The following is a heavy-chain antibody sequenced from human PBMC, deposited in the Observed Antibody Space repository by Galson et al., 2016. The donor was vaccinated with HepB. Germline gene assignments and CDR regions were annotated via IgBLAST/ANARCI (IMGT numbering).Heavy chain of an antibody. Sequence: SLRLSCAASGFTFSNYAMSWVRQAPGKGPEWVSAISGVSDRTYYAGSMKDRFIISRDDSRNMLFLQLNSLRAEDKAIYYCAKESPYSNVRHYYLENWGLGTLVTVSS. CDR2: ISGVSDRT. V-gene: IGHV3-23*01. CDR1: GFTFSNYA. D-gene: IGHD4-11*01. CDR3: AKESPYSNVRHYYLEN. J-gene: IGHJ4*01.